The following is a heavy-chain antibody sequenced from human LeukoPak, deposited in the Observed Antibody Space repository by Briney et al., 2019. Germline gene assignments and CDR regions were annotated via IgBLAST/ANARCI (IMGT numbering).Heavy chain of an antibody. V-gene: IGHV3-74*01. D-gene: IGHD2-2*01. CDR1: GFTFSSYW. CDR3: ARDKWVGYCSSTSCYYDAFDI. CDR2: INSDGSST. Sequence: GGSLRLSCAASGFTFSSYWMHWVRQAPGKGLVWVSRINSDGSSTSYADSVKGRFTISRDNAKNTLCLQMNSLRAEDTAVYYCARDKWVGYCSSTSCYYDAFDIWGQGTMVTVSS. J-gene: IGHJ3*02.